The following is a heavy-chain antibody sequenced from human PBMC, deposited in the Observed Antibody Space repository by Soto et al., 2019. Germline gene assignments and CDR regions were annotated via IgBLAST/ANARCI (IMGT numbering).Heavy chain of an antibody. V-gene: IGHV3-30-3*01. CDR2: ISYNGSNK. D-gene: IGHD2-2*01. CDR1: GFTFSSYA. Sequence: QVQLVESGGGVVQPGRSLRLSCAASGFTFSSYAMHWVRQAPGKGLEWVAVISYNGSNKYYADSVKGRFTISRDNSKNTLYLQMNSLRAEDTAVYYCARERHIVVVPAAGAFDIWGQGTMVTVSS. J-gene: IGHJ3*02. CDR3: ARERHIVVVPAAGAFDI.